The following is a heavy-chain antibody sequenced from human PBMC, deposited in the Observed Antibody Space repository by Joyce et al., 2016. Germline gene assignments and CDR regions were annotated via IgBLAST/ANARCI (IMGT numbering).Heavy chain of an antibody. D-gene: IGHD3-10*01. Sequence: EVQLVQSGAEVKKPGESLKISCKASGYSFTKYWIGWVRQMPGKGLEWMGIIFPGDSDTRYSPSFQGQVTISADKSISTAYLQWSSLKASDTAMYYCARNYYGSGSYYRAFDYWGQGTLVTVSS. CDR3: ARNYYGSGSYYRAFDY. J-gene: IGHJ4*02. CDR1: GYSFTKYW. CDR2: IFPGDSDT. V-gene: IGHV5-51*01.